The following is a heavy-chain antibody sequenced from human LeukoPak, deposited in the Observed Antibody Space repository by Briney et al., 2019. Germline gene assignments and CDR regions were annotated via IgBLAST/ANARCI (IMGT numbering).Heavy chain of an antibody. Sequence: SQTLSLTCAISGDSVSSNSAAWNWIRQSPSRGLEWLGRTYYRSKWHNDYAVSVKSRITINPDTSKNQFSLQLNSVTPEDTAVYYCARDEYSYGYGGYYYGMDVWGKGTTVTVSS. CDR3: ARDEYSYGYGGYYYGMDV. CDR2: TYYRSKWHN. V-gene: IGHV6-1*01. D-gene: IGHD5-18*01. CDR1: GDSVSSNSAA. J-gene: IGHJ6*04.